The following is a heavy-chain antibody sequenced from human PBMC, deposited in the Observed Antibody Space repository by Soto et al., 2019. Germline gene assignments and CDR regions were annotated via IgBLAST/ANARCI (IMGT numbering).Heavy chain of an antibody. V-gene: IGHV1-69*13. J-gene: IGHJ2*01. CDR2: IIPIFGTV. CDR3: ARGNHRWLQLWYLDL. CDR1: GGTFSSYP. D-gene: IGHD5-12*01. Sequence: GASVKVSCKASGGTFSSYPISWVRQAPGQGLEWMGGIIPIFGTVNYAQKLQGRVTITADESTSTAYMELSSLRSEDTAVYYCARGNHRWLQLWYLDLWGRGTLVTVSS.